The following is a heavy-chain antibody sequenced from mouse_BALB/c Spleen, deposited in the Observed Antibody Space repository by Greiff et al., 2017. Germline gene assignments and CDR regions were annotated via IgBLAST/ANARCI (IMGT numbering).Heavy chain of an antibody. V-gene: IGHV5-6-5*01. CDR3: ARGYQGFAY. CDR1: GFTFSSYA. J-gene: IGHJ3*01. Sequence: EVKLMESGGGLVKPGGSLKLSCAASGFTFSSYAMSWVRQTPEKRLEWVASISSGGSTYYPDSVKGRFTISRDNARNILYLQMSSLRSEDTAMYYCARGYQGFAYWGQGTLVTVSA. CDR2: ISSGGST. D-gene: IGHD5-1*01.